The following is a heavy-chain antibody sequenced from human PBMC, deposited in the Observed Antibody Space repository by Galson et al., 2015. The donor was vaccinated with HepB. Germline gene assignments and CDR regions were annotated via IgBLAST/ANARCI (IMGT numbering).Heavy chain of an antibody. Sequence: SLRLSCAASGFTFSSYGMHWVRQAPGKGLEWVAIISYAGSNKYYTDSVKGRFTISRDNSKNTLYLQMNSLRAEDTAVYYCAKDYTGSYEFFDYWGREPWSPSPQ. V-gene: IGHV3-30*18. CDR1: GFTFSSYG. CDR3: AKDYTGSYEFFDY. D-gene: IGHD1-26*01. CDR2: ISYAGSNK. J-gene: IGHJ4*02.